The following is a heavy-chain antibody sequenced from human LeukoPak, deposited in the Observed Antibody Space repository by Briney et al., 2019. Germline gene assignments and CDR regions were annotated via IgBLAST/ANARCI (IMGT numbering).Heavy chain of an antibody. Sequence: PVKVSCKASGYTFTYRYLHWVRQAPGQALEWMGWITPFNGNTNYAQKFQDRVTITRDRSMSTAYMELSSLRSEDTAMYYCASSPYSGSYYYYGMDVWGQGTTVTVSS. D-gene: IGHD1-26*01. J-gene: IGHJ6*02. V-gene: IGHV1-45*02. CDR2: ITPFNGNT. CDR1: GYTFTYRY. CDR3: ASSPYSGSYYYYGMDV.